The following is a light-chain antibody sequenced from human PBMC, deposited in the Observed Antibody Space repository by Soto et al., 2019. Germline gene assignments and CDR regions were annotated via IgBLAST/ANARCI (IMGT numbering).Light chain of an antibody. V-gene: IGKV3-20*01. Sequence: EIVLTQSPGTLSLSPGERATLSCRASQSVRSSYLAWYQKKPGQAPRLLIYGASNRANGIPDRFSGSGSGTDFTLTISNVEPEDFAVYYCQQYCTSPYTFGHGTKLESK. CDR2: GAS. CDR3: QQYCTSPYT. CDR1: QSVRSSY. J-gene: IGKJ2*01.